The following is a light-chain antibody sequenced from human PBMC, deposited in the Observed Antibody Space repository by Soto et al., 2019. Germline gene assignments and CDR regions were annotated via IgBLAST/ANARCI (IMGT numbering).Light chain of an antibody. CDR3: LQYNTWPYT. J-gene: IGKJ2*01. CDR2: GAS. CDR1: QSVSSN. V-gene: IGKV3-15*01. Sequence: EIVMTQSPATLSVSPGERATLSCRASQSVSSNLAWYQQKPGQAPRLLIYGASTKATGIPARFSGSGSGTDFTLTISRLQSENFAVYYCLQYNTWPYTFGQGTKLEIK.